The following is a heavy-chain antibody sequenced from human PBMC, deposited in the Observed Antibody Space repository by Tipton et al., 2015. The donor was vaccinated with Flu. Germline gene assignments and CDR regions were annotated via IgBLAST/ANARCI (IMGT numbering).Heavy chain of an antibody. J-gene: IGHJ5*02. CDR1: GGSFSGYY. CDR2: INHSGST. Sequence: TLSLTCAVYGGSFSGYYWSWIRQPPGKGLEWIGEINHSGSTNYNPSLKSRVTISVDTSKNQFSLKLSSVTAADTAVYYCARGRIYCSGGSCYSRSNWFDPWGQGTLVTVSS. D-gene: IGHD2-15*01. V-gene: IGHV4-34*01. CDR3: ARGRIYCSGGSCYSRSNWFDP.